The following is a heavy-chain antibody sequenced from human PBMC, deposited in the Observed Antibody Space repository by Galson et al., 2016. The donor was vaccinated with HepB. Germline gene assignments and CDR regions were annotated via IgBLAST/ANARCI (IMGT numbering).Heavy chain of an antibody. Sequence: SLRLSCAASGLTLGSYNMNWVRQAPGGGLEWVAYISSTSITRHYADSVKGRFTVSRDNAKNSVYPQMNSLRDEDKAVYYCAAPQENRIIVTEDRGQGTPVTVSS. V-gene: IGHV3-48*02. CDR3: AAPQENRIIVTED. D-gene: IGHD3-9*01. J-gene: IGHJ4*02. CDR2: ISSTSITR. CDR1: GLTLGSYN.